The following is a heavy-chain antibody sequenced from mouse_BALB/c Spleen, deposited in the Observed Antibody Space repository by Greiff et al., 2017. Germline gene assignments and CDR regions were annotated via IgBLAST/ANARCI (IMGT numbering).Heavy chain of an antibody. CDR2: IWGDGST. J-gene: IGHJ4*01. CDR3: ARDEGYDYDGNYYAMDY. CDR1: GFSLTGYG. D-gene: IGHD2-4*01. Sequence: VKVVESGPGLVAPSQSLSITCTVSGFSLTGYGVNWVRQPPGKGLEWLGMIWGDGSTDYNSALKSRLSISKDNSKSQVFLKMNSLQTDDTARYYCARDEGYDYDGNYYAMDYWGQGTSVTVSS. V-gene: IGHV2-6-7*01.